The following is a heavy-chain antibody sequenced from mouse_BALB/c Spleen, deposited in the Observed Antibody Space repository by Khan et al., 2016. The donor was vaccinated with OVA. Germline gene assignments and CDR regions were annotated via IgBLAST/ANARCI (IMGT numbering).Heavy chain of an antibody. Sequence: VQLKESGPGLVKPSQSLSLTCTVTGYSITSDYAWNWIRQFPGNKLEWMGYISYSGSTSYNPSLKSRISITRDTSKNQFFLQLNSVTTEDTATYYCAGLGLYWGQGTLVTVSA. CDR3: AGLGLY. V-gene: IGHV3-2*02. CDR1: GYSITSDYA. J-gene: IGHJ3*01. CDR2: ISYSGST.